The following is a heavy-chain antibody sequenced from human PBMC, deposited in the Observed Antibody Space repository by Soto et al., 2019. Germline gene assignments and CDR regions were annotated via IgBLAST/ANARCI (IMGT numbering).Heavy chain of an antibody. D-gene: IGHD2-21*02. V-gene: IGHV4-34*01. CDR2: INHSGST. J-gene: IGHJ5*02. CDR1: GGSFSGYY. Sequence: XETLSLTCAVYGGSFSGYYWSWIRQPPGKGLEWIGEINHSGSTNYNPSLKSRVTISVDTSKNQFSLKLSSVTAADTAVYYCARGTPCGGDCYRWFDTWAQGTLVTVPS. CDR3: ARGTPCGGDCYRWFDT.